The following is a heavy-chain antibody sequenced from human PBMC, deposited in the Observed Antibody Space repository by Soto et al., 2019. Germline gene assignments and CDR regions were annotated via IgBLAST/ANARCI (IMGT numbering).Heavy chain of an antibody. V-gene: IGHV4-61*01. D-gene: IGHD3-3*01. J-gene: IGHJ4*02. CDR2: IYYSGST. Sequence: PSETLCLTCTVSGGSVSSGSYYWSWIRQPPGKGLEWIGYIYYSGSTNYNPSLKSRVTISVDTSKNQFSLKLSSVTAADTAVYYCARGGGYYDFWSGYYRRSQKLDYWGQGTLVTVSS. CDR1: GGSVSSGSYY. CDR3: ARGGGYYDFWSGYYRRSQKLDY.